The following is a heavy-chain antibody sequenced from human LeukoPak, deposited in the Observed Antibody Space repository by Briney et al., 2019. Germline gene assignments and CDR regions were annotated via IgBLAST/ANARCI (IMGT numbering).Heavy chain of an antibody. CDR3: ASTSDYGGNLDY. Sequence: GESLKISCKGSGFSFTSYWIAWVRQTPGKGLEWMGITYPGDSDTRYSPSFQGQVTISADKSISTAYLQWSSLKASDTAMYYCASTSDYGGNLDYWGQGTLVTVSS. D-gene: IGHD4-23*01. V-gene: IGHV5-51*01. J-gene: IGHJ4*02. CDR1: GFSFTSYW. CDR2: TYPGDSDT.